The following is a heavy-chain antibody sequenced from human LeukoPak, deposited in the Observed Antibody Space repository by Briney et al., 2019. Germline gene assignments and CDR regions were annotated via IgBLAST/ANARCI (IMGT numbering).Heavy chain of an antibody. D-gene: IGHD2-2*01. CDR3: ARGHCSSTSCYPSNAFDI. CDR2: INYSGST. Sequence: SETLSLTCTVSGGSISSYYWSWIRQPPGKGLEWIGYINYSGSTNYNPSLKSRVTISVDTSKNQFSLKLSSVTAADTAVYYCARGHCSSTSCYPSNAFDIWGQGTMVTVSS. V-gene: IGHV4-59*01. J-gene: IGHJ3*02. CDR1: GGSISSYY.